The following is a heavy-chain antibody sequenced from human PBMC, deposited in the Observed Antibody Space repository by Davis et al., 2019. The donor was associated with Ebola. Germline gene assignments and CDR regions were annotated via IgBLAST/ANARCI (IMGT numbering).Heavy chain of an antibody. Sequence: AASVKVSCKASGYTFTRYGITWVRQAPGQGLEWMAWISAYNGKTNYAHKFQGRVTMTTDTSTSTAYMELRSLRSDDTAVYYCARDIAMIRGGWFDHWGQGTLVSVSS. J-gene: IGHJ5*02. CDR1: GYTFTRYG. V-gene: IGHV1-18*01. CDR3: ARDIAMIRGGWFDH. D-gene: IGHD3-16*01. CDR2: ISAYNGKT.